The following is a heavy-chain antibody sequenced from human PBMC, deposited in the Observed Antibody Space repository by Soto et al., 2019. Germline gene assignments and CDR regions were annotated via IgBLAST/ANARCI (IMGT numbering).Heavy chain of an antibody. J-gene: IGHJ6*03. V-gene: IGHV4-59*01. Sequence: SETLSLTCTVSGGSISSYYWSWIRQPPGKGLEWIGYIYYSGSTNYNPSLKSRVTISVDTSKNQFSLKLSSVTAADTAVYYCARGQQLGTGYYYYYYMDVWGKGTTVTVSS. CDR1: GGSISSYY. CDR2: IYYSGST. D-gene: IGHD6-13*01. CDR3: ARGQQLGTGYYYYYYMDV.